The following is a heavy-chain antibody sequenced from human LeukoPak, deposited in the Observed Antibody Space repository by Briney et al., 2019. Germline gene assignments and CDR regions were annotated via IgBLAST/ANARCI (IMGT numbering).Heavy chain of an antibody. J-gene: IGHJ5*02. Sequence: GGALRLSCAASLFTLSDYYMSWIRQAPREGLEGVSYISSSGGSLSYADSVKGRFTISRDNAKNSLYLQMNGLRADDTAVYYCARERDDGTGYYYLNWFDPWGQGTLVTVSS. V-gene: IGHV3-11*01. D-gene: IGHD3-22*01. CDR2: ISSSGGSL. CDR1: LFTLSDYY. CDR3: ARERDDGTGYYYLNWFDP.